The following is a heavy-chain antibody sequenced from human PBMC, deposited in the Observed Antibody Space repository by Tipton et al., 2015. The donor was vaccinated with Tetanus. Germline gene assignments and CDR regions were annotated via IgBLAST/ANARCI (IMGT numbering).Heavy chain of an antibody. CDR3: ATGGPSSFDSGNDGHSSGTDA. D-gene: IGHD4-17*01. CDR2: IYQSGST. J-gene: IGHJ6*02. CDR1: GGSVNSGSYY. V-gene: IGHV4-61*01. Sequence: TLSLTCTVSGGSVNSGSYYWSWIRQPPGKGLEWIGYIYQSGSTSYSPSLESRVTISLETSKNQFSLRLSSVTAADTPVYYYATGGPSSFDSGNDGHSSGTDAWGQRATVAVSS.